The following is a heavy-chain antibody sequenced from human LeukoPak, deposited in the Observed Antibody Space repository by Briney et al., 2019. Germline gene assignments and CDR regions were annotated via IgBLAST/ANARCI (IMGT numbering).Heavy chain of an antibody. J-gene: IGHJ4*02. CDR2: IYCSGST. D-gene: IGHD3-22*01. Sequence: SETLSLTSTVSGGSISSSSYYWGWIRQPPGKGLEWIGSIYCSGSTYYNPSLKSRVTISVDTSKNQFSLKLSSVTASDTAVYYCARLGHYYDSSGFWDWGQGTLVTVSS. V-gene: IGHV4-39*01. CDR1: GGSISSSSYY. CDR3: ARLGHYYDSSGFWD.